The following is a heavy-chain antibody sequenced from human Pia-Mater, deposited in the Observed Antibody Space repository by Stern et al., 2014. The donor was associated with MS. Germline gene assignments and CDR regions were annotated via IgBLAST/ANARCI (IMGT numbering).Heavy chain of an antibody. Sequence: QVQLVQSGGGVVQPGRSQRLSCAASGFTFSNYGMHWARQAPGKGLEWVAFIWFDGSNKYYSDSLKGRFTISRDNSKNTLYLQMNSLRAEDTAVYYCARALQLKSGHNWFDPWGQGTLVTVSS. CDR3: ARALQLKSGHNWFDP. V-gene: IGHV3-33*01. CDR2: IWFDGSNK. CDR1: GFTFSNYG. D-gene: IGHD6-13*01. J-gene: IGHJ5*02.